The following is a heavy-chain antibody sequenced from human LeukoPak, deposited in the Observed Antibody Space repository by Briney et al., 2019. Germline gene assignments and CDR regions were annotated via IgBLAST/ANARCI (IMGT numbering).Heavy chain of an antibody. Sequence: PSETLSLTCTVSGGSISSYYWSWIRQPAGKGLEWIGRIYTSGSTNYNPSLKSRVTMSVDTSKNQFSLKLSSVTAADTAVYYCAIPGRRGYSYGYGPEFDYWGQGTLVTVSS. CDR2: IYTSGST. CDR1: GGSISSYY. V-gene: IGHV4-4*07. J-gene: IGHJ4*02. CDR3: AIPGRRGYSYGYGPEFDY. D-gene: IGHD5-18*01.